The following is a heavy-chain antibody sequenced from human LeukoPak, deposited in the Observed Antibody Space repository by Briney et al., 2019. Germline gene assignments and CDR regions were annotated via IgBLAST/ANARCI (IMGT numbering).Heavy chain of an antibody. J-gene: IGHJ4*02. CDR2: IIPIFGTA. CDR3: ATVKGLRWPFDY. CDR1: GGTFSSYA. Sequence: SVKVSCKASGGTFSSYAISWVRQAPGQGLEWMGRIIPIFGTANYAQKFQSRVTITTDESTSTAYMELSSLRSEDTAVYYCATVKGLRWPFDYWGQGTLVTVSS. V-gene: IGHV1-69*05. D-gene: IGHD5/OR15-5a*01.